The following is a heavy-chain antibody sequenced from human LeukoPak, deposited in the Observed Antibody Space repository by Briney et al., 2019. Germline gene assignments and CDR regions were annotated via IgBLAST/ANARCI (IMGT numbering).Heavy chain of an antibody. J-gene: IGHJ4*02. V-gene: IGHV1-18*01. Sequence: ASAKDSSKASVYTFTSYGISWGRPGPGRRGGWMGWISDYNGNTNYAQKLQGRVTMTTDTSTSTAYMELSSLRSDDTAVYYCARGYCSGGSCYGDYWGQGTLVTVSS. CDR2: ISDYNGNT. D-gene: IGHD2-15*01. CDR1: VYTFTSYG. CDR3: ARGYCSGGSCYGDY.